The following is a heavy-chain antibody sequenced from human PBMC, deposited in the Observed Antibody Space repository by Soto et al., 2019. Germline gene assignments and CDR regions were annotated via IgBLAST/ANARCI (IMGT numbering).Heavy chain of an antibody. Sequence: QVQLVESGGGVVQPGRSLRLSCAASGFTFSSYAMHWVRQAPGKGLEWVAVISYDGSNKYYADSVKGRFTISRDNSKNTLYLQMNSLRAEDTAVYYCAREDGYNSDGAFDIWGQGTMVTVSS. CDR3: AREDGYNSDGAFDI. J-gene: IGHJ3*02. CDR1: GFTFSSYA. V-gene: IGHV3-30-3*01. CDR2: ISYDGSNK. D-gene: IGHD1-1*01.